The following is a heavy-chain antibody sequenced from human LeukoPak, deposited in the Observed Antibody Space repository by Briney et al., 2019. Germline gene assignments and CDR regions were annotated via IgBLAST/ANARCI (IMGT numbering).Heavy chain of an antibody. CDR1: GFTFSSYW. J-gene: IGHJ4*02. D-gene: IGHD3-22*01. V-gene: IGHV3-7*01. CDR3: ARGEGYYDSSGYLYNDY. CDR2: IKQDGSEK. Sequence: PGGSLRLSCAASGFTFSSYWMSWVRQAPGKGLEWVANIKQDGSEKYYVDSVKGRFTISRDNAKNSLYLQMNSLRAEDTAVYYCARGEGYYDSSGYLYNDYWGQGTLVTVSS.